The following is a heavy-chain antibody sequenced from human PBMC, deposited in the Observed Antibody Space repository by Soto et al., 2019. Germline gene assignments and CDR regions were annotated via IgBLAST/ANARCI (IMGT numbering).Heavy chain of an antibody. Sequence: SETLSLTCTVSGGSISSNSYYWGWIRQPPGKGLEWIGSIYYSGSTYYNPSLKSRVTISVDTSKNQFSLKLSSVTAADTAVYYCARQGSYYDSSGYGLDYWGQGTLVTVSS. CDR3: ARQGSYYDSSGYGLDY. D-gene: IGHD3-22*01. V-gene: IGHV4-39*01. CDR2: IYYSGST. J-gene: IGHJ4*02. CDR1: GGSISSNSYY.